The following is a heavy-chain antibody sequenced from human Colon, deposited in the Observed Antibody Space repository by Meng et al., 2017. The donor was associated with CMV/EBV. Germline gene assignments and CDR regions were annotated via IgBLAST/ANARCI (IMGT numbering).Heavy chain of an antibody. J-gene: IGHJ4*02. CDR2: IHSGGNT. CDR3: ARDPGHGQSVTYDY. V-gene: IGHV3-66*01. D-gene: IGHD5-18*01. CDR1: GLSVTDKY. Sequence: EVQVVQSGGNLVQPGGSLRLSCAASGLSVTDKYMSWVRQAPGKGLEWVSAIHSGGNTYYADSVKGRFTISRDNSKNTLYLQMNSVRAEDTAVYHCARDPGHGQSVTYDYWGQGTLVTVSS.